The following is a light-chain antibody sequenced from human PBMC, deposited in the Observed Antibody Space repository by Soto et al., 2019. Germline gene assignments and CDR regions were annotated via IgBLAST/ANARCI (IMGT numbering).Light chain of an antibody. CDR1: SGNIASNY. Sequence: NFMLTQPLSVSQSPGKTITISCTRSSGNIASNYVQWYQQRPGSAPSTVIYEDNQRPSGVPDRFSGSIDSSSNSASLTISGLKTEDEADYYCQSYGSNNLVFGGGTKLTVL. J-gene: IGLJ3*02. V-gene: IGLV6-57*04. CDR3: QSYGSNNLV. CDR2: EDN.